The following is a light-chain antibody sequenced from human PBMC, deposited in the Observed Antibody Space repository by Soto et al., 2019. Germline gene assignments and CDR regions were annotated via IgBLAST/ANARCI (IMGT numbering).Light chain of an antibody. J-gene: IGKJ1*01. CDR1: QTIHSW. CDR3: QQYYSFPWT. CDR2: DAS. V-gene: IGKV1-5*01. Sequence: QMTQSPSTLSASVGDRVTITCRASQTIHSWLAWYQQRPGQAPKVLIYDASNLEVGVPSRFSGSGSGTEFTLTIRSLQPDDFATYYCQQYYSFPWTFGHGAKVEIK.